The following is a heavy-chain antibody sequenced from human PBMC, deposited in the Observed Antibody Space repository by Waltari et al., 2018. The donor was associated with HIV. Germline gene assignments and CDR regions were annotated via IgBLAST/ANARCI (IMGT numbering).Heavy chain of an antibody. V-gene: IGHV3-30*01. D-gene: IGHD7-27*01. Sequence: QVQLVESGGGVVQPGRSLRLSCAASGFTFSSYAMHWVRQAPGKGLEWVAVISYDGSNKYYADSVKGRFTISRDKSKNTLYLQMNSLRAEDTAVYYCARVGFAGEDYWGQGTLVTVSS. CDR3: ARVGFAGEDY. CDR2: ISYDGSNK. CDR1: GFTFSSYA. J-gene: IGHJ4*02.